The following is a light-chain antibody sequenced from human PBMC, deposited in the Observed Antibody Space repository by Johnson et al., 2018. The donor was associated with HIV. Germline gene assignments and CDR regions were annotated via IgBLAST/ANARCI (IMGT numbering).Light chain of an antibody. CDR2: ENN. Sequence: QSVLTQPPSVSAAPGQKVTISCSGSSSNIGNNYVSWYQQLPGTAPKLLIYENNKRPSGIPDRFSGSKSGTSATLGITGLPTGDEADYYCGTWDSSLRALYVFGTGTKVTVL. V-gene: IGLV1-51*02. J-gene: IGLJ1*01. CDR1: SSNIGNNY. CDR3: GTWDSSLRALYV.